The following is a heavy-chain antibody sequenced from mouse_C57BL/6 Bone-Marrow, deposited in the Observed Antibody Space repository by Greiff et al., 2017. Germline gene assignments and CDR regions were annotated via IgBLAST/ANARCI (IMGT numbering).Heavy chain of an antibody. CDR1: GYTFTSYW. CDR3: ASPFYYGSSDWYFDV. D-gene: IGHD1-1*01. V-gene: IGHV1-55*01. Sequence: QVQLQQPGAELVKPGASVKMSCKASGYTFTSYWITWVKQRPGQGLEWIGDIYPGSGSTNYNAKFKSKATLAVDTSSSTAYMQLSSLTSEDSAVYYCASPFYYGSSDWYFDVGGTGTTVTGSS. J-gene: IGHJ1*03. CDR2: IYPGSGST.